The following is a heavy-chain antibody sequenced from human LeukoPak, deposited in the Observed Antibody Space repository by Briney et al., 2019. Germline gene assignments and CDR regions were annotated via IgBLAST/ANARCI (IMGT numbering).Heavy chain of an antibody. Sequence: PSETLSLTCAVSGGSISGHYWSWIRRPPGKGLEWIGYIYYSGKTYYSSSLRSRVTISVDTSKNHFSLKLTSVTAADTAVYYCARLLDNDSSGDPDTFDMWGQGTMVTVSS. J-gene: IGHJ3*02. CDR2: IYYSGKT. CDR3: ARLLDNDSSGDPDTFDM. V-gene: IGHV4-59*11. D-gene: IGHD3-22*01. CDR1: GGSISGHY.